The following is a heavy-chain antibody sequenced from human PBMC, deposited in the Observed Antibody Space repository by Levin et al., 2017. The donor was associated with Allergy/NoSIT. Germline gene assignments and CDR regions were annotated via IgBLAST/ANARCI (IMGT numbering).Heavy chain of an antibody. CDR1: GYSFTSYW. CDR3: ARRGTRDCYYYMDV. J-gene: IGHJ6*03. D-gene: IGHD1-1*01. CDR2: IYPGDSDT. V-gene: IGHV5-51*01. Sequence: ASVKVSCQGSGYSFTSYWIGWVRQLPGKGLEWMGIIYPGDSDTRYSPSFQGQVTIPADKSISTAYLQWSSLKASDTAIYYCARRGTRDCYYYMDVWGKGTTVTVSS.